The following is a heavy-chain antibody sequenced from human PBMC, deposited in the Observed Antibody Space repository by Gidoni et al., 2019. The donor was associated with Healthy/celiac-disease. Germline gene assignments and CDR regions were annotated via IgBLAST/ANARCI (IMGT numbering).Heavy chain of an antibody. Sequence: QVQLQQWGAGLVKPSETLSLTCAVYGVSFSGYYWTWIRQPPGTGLEWIGEINHSGSTNYNPSLKSRVTISVDTSKNQFSLKLSSVTAADTAVYYCARGPNRGWAARHGSYYFDYWGQGTLVTVSS. CDR3: ARGPNRGWAARHGSYYFDY. CDR2: INHSGST. J-gene: IGHJ4*02. CDR1: GVSFSGYY. V-gene: IGHV4-34*01. D-gene: IGHD6-6*01.